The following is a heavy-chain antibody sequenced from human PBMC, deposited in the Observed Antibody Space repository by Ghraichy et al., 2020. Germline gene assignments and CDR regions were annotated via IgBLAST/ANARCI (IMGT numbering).Heavy chain of an antibody. Sequence: SETLSLTCSVSGGSISSGGYYWSWIRQHPGKGLEWIGYIYYSGSTYNNPSLKSRVTMSVDTSKNQFSLKLSSVTAADTAVYYCARASTVTREFDYWGQGTLVTVSS. CDR2: IYYSGST. V-gene: IGHV4-31*03. CDR3: ARASTVTREFDY. D-gene: IGHD4-17*01. CDR1: GGSISSGGYY. J-gene: IGHJ4*02.